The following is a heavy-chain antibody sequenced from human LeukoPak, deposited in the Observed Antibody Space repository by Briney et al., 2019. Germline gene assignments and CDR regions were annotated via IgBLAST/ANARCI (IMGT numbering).Heavy chain of an antibody. D-gene: IGHD3-10*01. CDR2: MNPNSGNT. J-gene: IGHJ5*02. V-gene: IGHV1-8*01. CDR1: GYTFTSYD. Sequence: ASVKVSCKASGYTFTSYDINWVRQATGQGLEWMGWMNPNSGNTGYAQKFQGRVTMTRNTSISTAYMELSSLKSEDTAVYYCARVVVRGFDWFDPWGQGTLVTVSS. CDR3: ARVVVRGFDWFDP.